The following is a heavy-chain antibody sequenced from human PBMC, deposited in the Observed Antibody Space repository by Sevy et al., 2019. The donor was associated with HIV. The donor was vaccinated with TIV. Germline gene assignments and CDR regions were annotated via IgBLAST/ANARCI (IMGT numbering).Heavy chain of an antibody. J-gene: IGHJ3*02. D-gene: IGHD2-2*01. CDR1: GGSFSGYY. CDR3: ARHCSSTSCSHAFDI. CDR2: INYSGST. V-gene: IGHV4-34*01. Sequence: SETLSLTCAVYGGSFSGYYWSWIRQPPGKGLEWIGEINYSGSTNYNPSLKSRVTISGDTSKNQFSLKLSSVTAADTAVYYCARHCSSTSCSHAFDIRGQGTMVTVSS.